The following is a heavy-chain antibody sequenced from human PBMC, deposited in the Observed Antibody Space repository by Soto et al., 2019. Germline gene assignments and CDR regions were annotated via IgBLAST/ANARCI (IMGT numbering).Heavy chain of an antibody. CDR2: TIPIFDTP. D-gene: IGHD3-10*01. CDR3: ARDREDGSGTKCNWFDS. V-gene: IGHV1-69*01. Sequence: QMQLVQSGAEVKKPGSSVKISCKASGGTFGNLGISWLRQAPGQGLEWMGGTIPIFDTPHYAEKFRDRVTITADATTTAYLELTSLTSADTATYYCARDREDGSGTKCNWFDSWGQGTLVTVSS. J-gene: IGHJ5*01. CDR1: GGTFGNLG.